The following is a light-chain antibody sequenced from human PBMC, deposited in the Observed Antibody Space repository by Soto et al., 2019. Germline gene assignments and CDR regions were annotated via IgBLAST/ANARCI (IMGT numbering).Light chain of an antibody. J-gene: IGKJ4*01. CDR1: QRFNSW. Sequence: DIQMTQSPSTLSASVGDRVTITCRTSQRFNSWLAWYQQKPGEAPKLLIYDVSSLESGVPSRFSGSRSGTEFTLTISNLQPDDFATYYCQQYNSYPLTFGGGTKVEI. V-gene: IGKV1-5*01. CDR3: QQYNSYPLT. CDR2: DVS.